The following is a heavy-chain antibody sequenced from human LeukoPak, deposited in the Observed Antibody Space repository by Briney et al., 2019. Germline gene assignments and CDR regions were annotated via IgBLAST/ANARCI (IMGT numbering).Heavy chain of an antibody. J-gene: IGHJ5*02. CDR2: INPNSGGT. CDR3: AREKRTGISEFDP. V-gene: IGHV1-2*02. Sequence: ASVKVSCKASGYTFTGYYMHWARQAPGQGLEWMGWINPNSGGTNYAQKFQGRVTMTRDTSISTAYMELSRLRSDDTAVYYCAREKRTGISEFDPWGQGTLVTVSS. CDR1: GYTFTGYY. D-gene: IGHD6-13*01.